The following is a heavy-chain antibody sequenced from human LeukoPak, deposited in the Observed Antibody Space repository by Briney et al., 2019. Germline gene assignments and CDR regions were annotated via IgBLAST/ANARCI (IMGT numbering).Heavy chain of an antibody. V-gene: IGHV4-31*03. D-gene: IGHD2-2*01. CDR2: IYYSGST. CDR1: GGSISSGGYY. J-gene: IGHJ6*02. CDR3: ARVGIVVLAAMSPLYYGMDV. Sequence: PSQTLSLTCTVSGGSISSGGYYWSWIRQHPGKGLEWFGFIYYSGSTYYNPSLKSRVTISVDTSKNQFSLKLSSVTAADTAVYYCARVGIVVLAAMSPLYYGMDVWGQGTTVTVSS.